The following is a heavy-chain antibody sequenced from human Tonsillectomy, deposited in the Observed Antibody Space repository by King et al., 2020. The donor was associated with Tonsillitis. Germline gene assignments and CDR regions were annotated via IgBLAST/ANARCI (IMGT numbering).Heavy chain of an antibody. CDR2: IRASGYGGTT. CDR1: GFTFGDHA. J-gene: IGHJ3*02. CDR3: ASGGGGDPFDI. D-gene: IGHD3-16*01. Sequence: QLVQSGGGLVQPGRSLRLSCTASGFTFGDHAMGWVRQAPGKGLEWGGFIRASGYGGTTEYAASVKGRLSISRDDSKSIAYLQMNSLKTEDTAVFYCASGGGGDPFDIWGQGTMVTVSS. V-gene: IGHV3-49*04.